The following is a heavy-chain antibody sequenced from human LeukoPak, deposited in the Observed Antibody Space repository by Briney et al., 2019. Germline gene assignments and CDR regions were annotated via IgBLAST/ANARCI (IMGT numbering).Heavy chain of an antibody. V-gene: IGHV3-23*01. CDR1: GFTFRSHA. Sequence: GGSLRLSCVGSGFTFRSHATSWVRQAPEKGLEFVSGIYENGGTTYYADSVKGRFSISRDNSKNTLYLQMDSLRGEDTAVYYCAKDRQGPRLRHFDPDYWGQGTLVTVSS. D-gene: IGHD3-9*01. CDR2: IYENGGTT. J-gene: IGHJ4*02. CDR3: AKDRQGPRLRHFDPDY.